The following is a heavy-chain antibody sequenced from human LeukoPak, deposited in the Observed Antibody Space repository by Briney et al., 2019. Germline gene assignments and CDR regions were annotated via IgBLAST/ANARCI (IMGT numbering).Heavy chain of an antibody. Sequence: PGGSLRLSCTASGFTFGDYAMSWVRQAPGKGLEWVGFIRSKAYGGTTEYAASVRGRSTISRDDSKSIAYLQMNSLKTEDTAVYYCTRASIVGATGPFDYWGQGTPVTVSS. CDR3: TRASIVGATGPFDY. J-gene: IGHJ4*02. V-gene: IGHV3-49*04. CDR2: IRSKAYGGTT. CDR1: GFTFGDYA. D-gene: IGHD1-26*01.